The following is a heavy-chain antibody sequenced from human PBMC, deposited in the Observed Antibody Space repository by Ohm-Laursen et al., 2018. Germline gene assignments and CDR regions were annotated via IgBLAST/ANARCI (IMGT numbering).Heavy chain of an antibody. D-gene: IGHD4-11*01. CDR3: ARDSSVTTFLGAYYYYYGMDV. V-gene: IGHV3-7*01. CDR1: GFSFSSYA. Sequence: SLRLSCTASGFSFSSYAVTGVRQAPGKGLEWVANIKQDGSEKYYVDSVKGRFTISRDNAKNSLYLQMNSLRAEDTAVYYCARDSSVTTFLGAYYYYYGMDVWGQGTTVTVSS. CDR2: IKQDGSEK. J-gene: IGHJ6*02.